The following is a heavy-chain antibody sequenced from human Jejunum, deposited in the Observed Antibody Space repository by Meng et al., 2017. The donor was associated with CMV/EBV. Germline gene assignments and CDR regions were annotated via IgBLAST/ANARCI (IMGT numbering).Heavy chain of an antibody. V-gene: IGHV7-4-1*02. J-gene: IGHJ4*02. CDR1: FTASA. D-gene: IGHD3-16*01. Sequence: FTASAINWVRQGPGQGPEWMGCINTKTGKATYAQGFTGRFVFSLDTSVTTAYMEINSLRSEDSAVYYCARDCLPSSLWGSFNYAWGYWGQGTLVTVSS. CDR2: INTKTGKA. CDR3: ARDCLPSSLWGSFNYAWGY.